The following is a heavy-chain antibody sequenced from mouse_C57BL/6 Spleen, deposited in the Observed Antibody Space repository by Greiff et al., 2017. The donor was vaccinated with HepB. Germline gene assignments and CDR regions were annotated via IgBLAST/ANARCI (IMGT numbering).Heavy chain of an antibody. CDR3: ARHLYYYGSRGYFDY. Sequence: EVKLEESGGGLVKPGGSLKLSCAASGFTFSSYTMSWVRQTPEKRLEWVATISGGGGNTYYPDSVKGRFTISRDNAKNTLYLQMSSLRSEDTALYYCARHLYYYGSRGYFDYWGQGTTLTVSS. V-gene: IGHV5-9*01. CDR1: GFTFSSYT. J-gene: IGHJ2*01. CDR2: ISGGGGNT. D-gene: IGHD1-1*01.